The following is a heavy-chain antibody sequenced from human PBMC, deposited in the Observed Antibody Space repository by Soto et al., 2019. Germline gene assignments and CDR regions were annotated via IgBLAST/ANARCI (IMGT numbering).Heavy chain of an antibody. Sequence: ASVKVSCKASGYTFTRYTMDWVRQAPGQRLEWMGWINPDNGNTKSSQKFQDRVIITRDTSASTAYMDLSSLRSEDTAVYYCARGIATGQIDTWGQGTLVTVSS. J-gene: IGHJ5*02. CDR3: ARGIATGQIDT. D-gene: IGHD2-21*01. CDR2: INPDNGNT. CDR1: GYTFTRYT. V-gene: IGHV1-3*01.